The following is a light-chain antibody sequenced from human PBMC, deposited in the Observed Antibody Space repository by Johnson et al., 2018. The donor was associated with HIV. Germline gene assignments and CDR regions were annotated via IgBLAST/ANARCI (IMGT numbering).Light chain of an antibody. J-gene: IGLJ1*01. CDR2: DNN. Sequence: QPVLTQPPSVSAAPGQKVTISCSGSSSNIGNNYVSWYQQLPGTAPKLLIYDNNKRPSGIPDRFSCSKSGTSATLGITGLQTGDEADYYCGTWDSSLRVGFFGTGTKVTVL. CDR3: GTWDSSLRVGF. V-gene: IGLV1-51*01. CDR1: SSNIGNNY.